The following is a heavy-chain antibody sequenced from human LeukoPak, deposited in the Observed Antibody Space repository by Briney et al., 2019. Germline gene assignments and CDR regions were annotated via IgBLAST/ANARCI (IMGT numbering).Heavy chain of an antibody. Sequence: SETLSLTCTVSGGSISSYYWSWIRQPAGKGLEWIGRIYTSGSTNYNPSLKSRVTFSVDTSKNHFSLNLISVTAADTAVYYCARREDFWYFDLWGRGTLVTVSS. CDR2: IYTSGST. CDR3: ARREDFWYFDL. CDR1: GGSISSYY. V-gene: IGHV4-4*07. J-gene: IGHJ2*01.